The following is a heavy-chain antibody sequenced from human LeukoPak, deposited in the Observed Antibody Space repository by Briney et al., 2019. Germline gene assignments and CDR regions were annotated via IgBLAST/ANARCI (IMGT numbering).Heavy chain of an antibody. CDR2: MYYSGST. CDR3: ASSDYYDSSGYPLPFDY. CDR1: GGSISSYY. D-gene: IGHD3-22*01. V-gene: IGHV4-59*01. J-gene: IGHJ4*02. Sequence: SETLSLTCTVSGGSISSYYWSWIRQPPGKGLEWIGYMYYSGSTNFNPSLKSRVTISVDTSKNQFSLKLSSVTAADTAVYYCASSDYYDSSGYPLPFDYWGQGTLVTVSS.